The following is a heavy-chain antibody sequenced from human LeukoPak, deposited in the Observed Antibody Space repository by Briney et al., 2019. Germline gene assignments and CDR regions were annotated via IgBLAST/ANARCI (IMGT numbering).Heavy chain of an antibody. D-gene: IGHD3-22*01. CDR2: INPSGGST. Sequence: ASVKVSCKASGYTFTSYYMHWVRQAPGQGLEWMGIINPSGGSTSYAQKFQGRVTMTRDTSTSTVYMELSSLRSEDTAVYYCARDGYYYDSSGYYPEKKNFDYWGQGTLVTVS. V-gene: IGHV1-46*01. J-gene: IGHJ4*02. CDR1: GYTFTSYY. CDR3: ARDGYYYDSSGYYPEKKNFDY.